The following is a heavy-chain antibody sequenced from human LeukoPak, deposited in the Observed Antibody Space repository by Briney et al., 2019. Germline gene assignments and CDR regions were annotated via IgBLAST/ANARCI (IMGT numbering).Heavy chain of an antibody. V-gene: IGHV3-74*01. J-gene: IGHJ4*02. CDR2: INSDGSST. CDR1: GFTFSSYW. Sequence: GGSLKLSCAASGFTFSSYWMHWVRQAPGKGLVWVSRINSDGSSTGYADSVKGRFTISRDNAKNTLYLQMNSLRAEDTAVYYCARDLWSSGWYGRGGFDYWGQGTLVTVSS. D-gene: IGHD6-19*01. CDR3: ARDLWSSGWYGRGGFDY.